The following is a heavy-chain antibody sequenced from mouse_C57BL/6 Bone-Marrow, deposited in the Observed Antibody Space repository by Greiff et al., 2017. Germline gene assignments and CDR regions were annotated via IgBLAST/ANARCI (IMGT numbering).Heavy chain of an antibody. V-gene: IGHV1-64*01. CDR1: GYTFTSYW. CDR2: IHPNSGST. J-gene: IGHJ2*01. D-gene: IGHD2-3*01. CDR3: AREWLLHFDY. Sequence: QVQLQQPGAELLKPGASVKLSCKASGYTFTSYWMHWLKQRPGQGLEWIGMIHPNSGSTNYNEKFKSKATLTVDKSSSTAYMQLSSLTSEDSAVYYCAREWLLHFDYWGQGTTLTVSS.